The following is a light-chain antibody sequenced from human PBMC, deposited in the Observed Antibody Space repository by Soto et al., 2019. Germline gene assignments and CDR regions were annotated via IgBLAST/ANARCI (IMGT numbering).Light chain of an antibody. Sequence: EIVMTQSPATLSVSPGDRATLSCRASQSVSSDLAWYQQKPGQAPRLLIYGASTRATGIPDRFSGSGSGTDFTLTISRLEPEDFAVYYCHQYGSSPRTFGQGTKVDIK. CDR1: QSVSSD. V-gene: IGKV3-20*01. CDR2: GAS. J-gene: IGKJ1*01. CDR3: HQYGSSPRT.